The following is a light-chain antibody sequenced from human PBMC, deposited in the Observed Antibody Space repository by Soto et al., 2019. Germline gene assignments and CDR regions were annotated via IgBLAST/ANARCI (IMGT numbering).Light chain of an antibody. CDR1: ESVTNY. J-gene: IGKJ1*01. CDR2: DVS. Sequence: EIVLTQSPATLSLSPGERGTLSCRASESVTNYLAWYQQKPGQAPRLLVYDVSNRATGIPARFSGGGSGTDVTLTISNLEPEDLAVYYCQQRSDWPWTFGQGTKVDIK. V-gene: IGKV3-11*01. CDR3: QQRSDWPWT.